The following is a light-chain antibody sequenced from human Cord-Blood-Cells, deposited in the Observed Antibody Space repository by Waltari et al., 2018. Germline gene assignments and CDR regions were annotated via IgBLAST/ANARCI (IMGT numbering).Light chain of an antibody. J-gene: IGKJ1*01. CDR1: QSVSSSY. CDR2: GAS. Sequence: EIVLTQSPGTLSLSPGERATLSGRASQSVSSSYLAWYQQKPGQAPRLLIYGASSRATGIPDRFSGSGSGTDFTLTISRLEPEEFAVYYCQQYGSSPWTFGQGTKVEIK. V-gene: IGKV3-20*01. CDR3: QQYGSSPWT.